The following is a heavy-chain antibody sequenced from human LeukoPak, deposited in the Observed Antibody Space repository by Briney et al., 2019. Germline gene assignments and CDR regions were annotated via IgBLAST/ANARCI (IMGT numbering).Heavy chain of an antibody. Sequence: PGGSLRLSCAASGFTFSSYGMTWVRQAPGKGLEWVSAISGSGGSTYYADSVKGRFTISRDNSKNTLYLQMNSLRAEDTAVYYCAKAAKLPSITMIRGVRVSYYMDVWGKGTTVTISS. CDR3: AKAAKLPSITMIRGVRVSYYMDV. D-gene: IGHD3-10*01. V-gene: IGHV3-23*01. CDR1: GFTFSSYG. CDR2: ISGSGGST. J-gene: IGHJ6*03.